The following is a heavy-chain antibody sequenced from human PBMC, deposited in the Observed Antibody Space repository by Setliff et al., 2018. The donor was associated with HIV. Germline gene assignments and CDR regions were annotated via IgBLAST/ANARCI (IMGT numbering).Heavy chain of an antibody. V-gene: IGHV1-2*02. CDR1: GYTFTDYY. D-gene: IGHD1-26*01. Sequence: ASVKVSCKASGYTFTDYYIHWVRQAPGQGLEWMGWINPKSGNTKYAQKFQDRVTMTRDTSISTAYMELSRLTSDDTAAYYCARAIAWGGSYWNFDYWGQGTLVTVSS. J-gene: IGHJ4*02. CDR3: ARAIAWGGSYWNFDY. CDR2: INPKSGNT.